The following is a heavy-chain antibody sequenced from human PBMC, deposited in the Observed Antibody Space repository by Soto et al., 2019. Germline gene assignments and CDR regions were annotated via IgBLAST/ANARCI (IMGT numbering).Heavy chain of an antibody. Sequence: ASVKVSCKASGGTFSSYAISWVRQAPGQGLEWMGGIIPIFGTANYAQKFQGRVTITADESTSTAYMELSSLRSEDTAVYYCARDWFSRYYGSGSSRTSWFDPWGQGTLVTVSS. V-gene: IGHV1-69*13. J-gene: IGHJ5*02. CDR3: ARDWFSRYYGSGSSRTSWFDP. D-gene: IGHD3-10*01. CDR2: IIPIFGTA. CDR1: GGTFSSYA.